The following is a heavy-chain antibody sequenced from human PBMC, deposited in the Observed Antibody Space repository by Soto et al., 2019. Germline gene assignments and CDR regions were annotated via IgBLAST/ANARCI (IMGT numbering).Heavy chain of an antibody. CDR1: GYTFTSYG. J-gene: IGHJ3*02. D-gene: IGHD3-9*01. Sequence: QVQLVQSGAEVKKPGASVKVSCKASGYTFTSYGISWVRQAPGQGLEWMGWISAYNGNTNYAQKLQGRVTMTTDTSTRTXXMXLXXLRSDDTAVYYCARAQWGLRYFDWLSQEAGYAFDIWGQGTMVTVSS. V-gene: IGHV1-18*01. CDR3: ARAQWGLRYFDWLSQEAGYAFDI. CDR2: ISAYNGNT.